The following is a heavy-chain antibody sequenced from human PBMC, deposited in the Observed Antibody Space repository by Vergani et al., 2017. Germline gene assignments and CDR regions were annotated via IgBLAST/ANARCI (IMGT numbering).Heavy chain of an antibody. Sequence: EVQLLESGGGLVQPGGSLRLSCAASGFTFSSYAMSWVRQAPGKGLEWVSAISGSGGSTYYADSVKGRFTISRDNSKNTLYLQMNSLRAEDTAVYYCATGNVGLVXFDYWGQGTLVTVSS. CDR1: GFTFSSYA. J-gene: IGHJ4*02. V-gene: IGHV3-23*01. CDR2: ISGSGGST. CDR3: ATGNVGLVXFDY. D-gene: IGHD1-26*01.